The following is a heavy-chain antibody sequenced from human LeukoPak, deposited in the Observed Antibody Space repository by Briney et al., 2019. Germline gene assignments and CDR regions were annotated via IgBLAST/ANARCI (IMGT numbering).Heavy chain of an antibody. Sequence: ASVKVSCEASGYTFTSYAISWVRQAPGQGLEWMGWISVYNGNTNYAQKLQGRVTVTTDTSTSTAYMELRSLTSDDTAVYYCARVEEVRGGITSFDYWGQGTLVTVSS. D-gene: IGHD3-10*01. CDR3: ARVEEVRGGITSFDY. J-gene: IGHJ4*02. CDR2: ISVYNGNT. V-gene: IGHV1-18*01. CDR1: GYTFTSYA.